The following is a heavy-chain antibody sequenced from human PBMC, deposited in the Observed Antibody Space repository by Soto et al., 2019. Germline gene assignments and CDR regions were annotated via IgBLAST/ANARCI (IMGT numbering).Heavy chain of an antibody. D-gene: IGHD3-10*01. CDR3: ARVRSGSYSTYYYYYGMDV. J-gene: IGHJ6*02. CDR2: IIPIFGTA. Sequence: RASVKVSCKASGGTFSSYAISWVRQAPGQGLEWMGGIIPIFGTANYAQKFQGRVTITADKSTSTAYMELSSLRSEDTAVYYCARVRSGSYSTYYYYYGMDVWGQGTTVTVSS. V-gene: IGHV1-69*06. CDR1: GGTFSSYA.